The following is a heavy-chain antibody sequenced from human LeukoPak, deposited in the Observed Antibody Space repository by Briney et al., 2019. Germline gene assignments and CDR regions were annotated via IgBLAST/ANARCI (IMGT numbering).Heavy chain of an antibody. Sequence: GGSLRLSCAASGFTLSNYWMHWVRQAPGKGLVWVSRMNSDGSSTSYADSVKGRFTISRDNAKNTLYLQMDSLSAEDTAVYYCVKVDTWGQGILVTVSS. J-gene: IGHJ4*02. CDR2: MNSDGSST. CDR3: VKVDT. CDR1: GFTLSNYW. D-gene: IGHD3-22*01. V-gene: IGHV3-74*01.